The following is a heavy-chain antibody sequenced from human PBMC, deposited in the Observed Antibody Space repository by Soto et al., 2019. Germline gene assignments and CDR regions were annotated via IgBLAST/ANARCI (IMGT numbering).Heavy chain of an antibody. Sequence: PGGSLRLSCAASGFTFTRYSMNWVRQAPGKGLEWVSSISSTTNYIYYADSVKGRFTVSRDNSKNTLSLQMNSLRADDTAVYYCAKRRGAGGHFDYWGQGALVTVSS. V-gene: IGHV3-21*04. CDR3: AKRRGAGGHFDY. D-gene: IGHD2-15*01. CDR1: GFTFTRYS. J-gene: IGHJ4*02. CDR2: ISSTTNYI.